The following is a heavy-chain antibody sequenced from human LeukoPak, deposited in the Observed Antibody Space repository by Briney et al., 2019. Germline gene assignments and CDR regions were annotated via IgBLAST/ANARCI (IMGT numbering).Heavy chain of an antibody. J-gene: IGHJ4*02. CDR3: AKFLPTHIVVANYYFDY. CDR1: GFTFSSYA. V-gene: IGHV3-23*01. CDR2: ISGSGGST. Sequence: GGSLRLSCAASGFTFSSYAMSWVRQAPGKGLEWVSAISGSGGSTYYADSVEGGFTISRDHSKDTLYLQMNSLRAEDTAVYYCAKFLPTHIVVANYYFDYWGQGTLVTVSS. D-gene: IGHD2-21*01.